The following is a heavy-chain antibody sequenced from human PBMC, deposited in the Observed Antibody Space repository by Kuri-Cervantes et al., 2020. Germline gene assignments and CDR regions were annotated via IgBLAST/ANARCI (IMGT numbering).Heavy chain of an antibody. J-gene: IGHJ4*02. Sequence: LSLTCAASGSTFSSYEMNWVRQAPGKGLEWVSYISSSGSTIYYADSVKGRFTISRDNAKNSLYLQMNSLRAEDTAVYYCARGLGLSWWYLDYWGQGTLVTVSS. CDR3: ARGLGLSWWYLDY. CDR1: GSTFSSYE. V-gene: IGHV3-48*03. CDR2: ISSSGSTI. D-gene: IGHD2-15*01.